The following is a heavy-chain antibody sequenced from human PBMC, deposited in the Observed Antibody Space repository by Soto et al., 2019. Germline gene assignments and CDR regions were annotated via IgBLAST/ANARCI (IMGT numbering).Heavy chain of an antibody. CDR1: GGSFSGYY. V-gene: IGHV4-34*01. J-gene: IGHJ4*02. CDR3: ARGPITIFGVVILLDS. D-gene: IGHD3-3*01. Sequence: PSETLSLTCAVYGGSFSGYYWSWIRQPPGKGLEWIGEINHSGSTNYNPSLKSRVTISVDTSKNQFSLKLSSVTAADTAVYYCARGPITIFGVVILLDSWGQGTLVTVSS. CDR2: INHSGST.